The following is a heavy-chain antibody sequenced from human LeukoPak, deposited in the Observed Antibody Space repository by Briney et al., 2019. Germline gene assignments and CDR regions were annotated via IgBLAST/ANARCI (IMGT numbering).Heavy chain of an antibody. CDR1: GGSFSGYY. CDR3: ARQPKITRVRGVSNWFDP. J-gene: IGHJ5*02. Sequence: SETLSLTCAVYGGSFSGYYWSWIRQPPGKGLEWIGEINHSGSTNYNPSLKSRVTISVDTSKNQFSLKLSSVTAADTAVYYCARQPKITRVRGVSNWFDPRRQ. CDR2: INHSGST. V-gene: IGHV4-34*01. D-gene: IGHD3-10*01.